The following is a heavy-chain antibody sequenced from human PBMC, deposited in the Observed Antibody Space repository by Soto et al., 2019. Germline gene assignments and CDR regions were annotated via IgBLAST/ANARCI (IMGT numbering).Heavy chain of an antibody. CDR3: ARDRARAAASALMGASDY. CDR2: ISYDGSNK. J-gene: IGHJ4*02. Sequence: QVQLVESGGGVVQPGRSLRLSCAASGFTFSNYGMHWVRQAPGKGLEWVAVISYDGSNKYYVDSVKGRFTISRDNSKNTLYLKIDSLRVEDTAVYYCARDRARAAASALMGASDYWGQGTLVTVSS. CDR1: GFTFSNYG. V-gene: IGHV3-30*03. D-gene: IGHD6-13*01.